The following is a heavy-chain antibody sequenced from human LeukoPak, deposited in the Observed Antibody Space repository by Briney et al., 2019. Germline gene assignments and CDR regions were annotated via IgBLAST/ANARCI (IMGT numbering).Heavy chain of an antibody. Sequence: GGSLRLSCAASGLTFSDYYMTWVRQAPGKGLEWLSYISGNGHTIYYAASVKGRFSISRDNAKNSLYLQMNSLRAEDTAVYYCAREWYYDSSRYYWGQGTLVTVSS. D-gene: IGHD3-22*01. CDR1: GLTFSDYY. J-gene: IGHJ4*02. CDR2: ISGNGHTI. V-gene: IGHV3-11*04. CDR3: AREWYYDSSRYY.